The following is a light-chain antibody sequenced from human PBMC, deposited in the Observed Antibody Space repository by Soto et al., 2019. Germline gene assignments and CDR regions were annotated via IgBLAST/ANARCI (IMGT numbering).Light chain of an antibody. CDR1: SSNFGAGND. CDR3: QSYDSSLRGYV. CDR2: GNN. Sequence: QAVVTQPPSVSGAPGQGVTISCTGSSSNFGAGNDVQWYQQLPGTAPKLLIFGNNNRPSGVPDRFSGSKSGTSASLAISGLQAEDEADYYCQSYDSSLRGYVFGTGTKLTVL. J-gene: IGLJ1*01. V-gene: IGLV1-40*01.